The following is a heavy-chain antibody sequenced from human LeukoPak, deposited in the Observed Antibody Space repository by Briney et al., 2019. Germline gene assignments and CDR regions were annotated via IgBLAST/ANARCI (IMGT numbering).Heavy chain of an antibody. V-gene: IGHV3-48*03. J-gene: IGHJ4*02. Sequence: GGSLRLSCAASGFTFSSYEMNWVRQAPGKGLEWISYISDCAKTIYYADSVKGRFTISRDNAKNSLYLQMNRLRAEDTAVYYCARDPLYTSGWYYFDYWGQGTLVTVSS. CDR3: ARDPLYTSGWYYFDY. CDR1: GFTFSSYE. CDR2: ISDCAKTI. D-gene: IGHD6-19*01.